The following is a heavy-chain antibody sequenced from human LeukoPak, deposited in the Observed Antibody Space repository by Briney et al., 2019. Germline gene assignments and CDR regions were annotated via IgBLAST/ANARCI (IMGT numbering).Heavy chain of an antibody. CDR1: GGSISSGGYY. CDR3: ARQQLVPGYFDY. J-gene: IGHJ4*02. CDR2: IYYSGST. V-gene: IGHV4-31*03. Sequence: SQTLPLTCTVSGGSISSGGYYWSWIRQHPGKGLEWIGYIYYSGSTYYNPSLKSRVTISVDTSKNQFSLKLSSVTAADTAVYYCARQQLVPGYFDYWGQGTLVTVSS. D-gene: IGHD6-13*01.